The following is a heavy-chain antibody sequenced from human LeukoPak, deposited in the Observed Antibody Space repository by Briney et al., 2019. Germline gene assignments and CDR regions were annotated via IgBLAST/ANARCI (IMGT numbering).Heavy chain of an antibody. Sequence: GGSLRLSCAASGFAVKSSYMDWVRQAPGKGLEWVSVLYAGGESYYADSVLGRFTISRDNSKNTLYLQMNTLRAEDTAVYYCARESTSDRPGCWGQGTLVTVSS. CDR1: GFAVKSSY. J-gene: IGHJ1*01. CDR3: ARESTSDRPGC. D-gene: IGHD5/OR15-5a*01. CDR2: LYAGGES. V-gene: IGHV3-53*01.